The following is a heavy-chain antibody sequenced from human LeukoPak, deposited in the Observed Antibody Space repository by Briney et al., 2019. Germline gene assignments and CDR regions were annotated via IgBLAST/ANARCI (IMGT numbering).Heavy chain of an antibody. CDR3: AREKSDILTGYYYGMDV. Sequence: SETLSLTCTVSGGSISSYYWSWIRQPPGKGLEWIGYIYYSGSTNYNPSLKSRVIISVDTSKNQFSLKLSSVTAADTAVYYCAREKSDILTGYYYGMDVWGQGTTVTVSS. J-gene: IGHJ6*02. CDR2: IYYSGST. V-gene: IGHV4-59*01. CDR1: GGSISSYY. D-gene: IGHD3-9*01.